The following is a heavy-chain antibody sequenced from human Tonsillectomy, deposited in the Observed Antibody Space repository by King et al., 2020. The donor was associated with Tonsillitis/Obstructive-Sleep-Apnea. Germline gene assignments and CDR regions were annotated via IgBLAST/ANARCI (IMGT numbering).Heavy chain of an antibody. D-gene: IGHD6-6*01. CDR2: INPNSGGT. CDR3: AIVDGRLDPGGYRRSSEPDFDY. V-gene: IGHV1-2*06. CDR1: GYTFTGYY. J-gene: IGHJ4*02. Sequence: QLVQSGAEVKKPGASVKVSCKASGYTFTGYYIHWVRQAPGQGLEWMGRINPNSGGTNYAQNFEGRVTMTRDTSINTAYMELTRLRSDDTAVYYCAIVDGRLDPGGYRRSSEPDFDYWGQGTLVTVSS.